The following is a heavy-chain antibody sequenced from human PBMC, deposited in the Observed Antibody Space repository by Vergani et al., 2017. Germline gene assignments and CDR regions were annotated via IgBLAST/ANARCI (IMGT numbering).Heavy chain of an antibody. V-gene: IGHV1-69*18. CDR3: AGDCSSTSCYEPRYYFDY. Sequence: QVQLVQSGAAVKKPGSSVKVSCKASGGTFSSYAISWVRQAPGQGLEWMGRIIPIFGTANYAQKFQGRVTITADESTSTAYMELSSLRSEDTAVYYCAGDCSSTSCYEPRYYFDYWGQGTLVTVSS. D-gene: IGHD2-2*01. CDR1: GGTFSSYA. J-gene: IGHJ4*02. CDR2: IIPIFGTA.